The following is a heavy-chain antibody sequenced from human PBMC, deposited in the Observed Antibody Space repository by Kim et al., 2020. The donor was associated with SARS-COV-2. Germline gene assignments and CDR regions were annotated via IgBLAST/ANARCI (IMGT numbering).Heavy chain of an antibody. CDR2: ISNDGTSK. D-gene: IGHD3-10*01. V-gene: IGHV3-30*18. CDR3: AKDKGMATIVYGADA. Sequence: GGSLRLSCVASGFSFRNYGMHWIRQAPGKGLEWVSIISNDGTSKKYADSVNGRFTISRDNSKRTVFLQMNSLRFDDTAVYFCAKDKGMATIVYGADAWGQVTKVAVSS. CDR1: GFSFRNYG. J-gene: IGHJ6*02.